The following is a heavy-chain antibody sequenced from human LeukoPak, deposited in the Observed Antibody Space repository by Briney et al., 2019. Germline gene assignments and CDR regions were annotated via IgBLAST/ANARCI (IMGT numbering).Heavy chain of an antibody. CDR1: GGSFSNYD. Sequence: SETLSLTCAVYGGSFSNYDWTWSRHPPGQGLERIGEINHSGRTTYNPSLKSRTTTSADASKKQFSLRLSCVTAADTAVYYCARGRSRVTIFGVAVNWLDSWGQGNLVTVSS. J-gene: IGHJ4*02. D-gene: IGHD3-3*01. CDR3: ARGRSRVTIFGVAVNWLDS. V-gene: IGHV4-34*01. CDR2: INHSGRT.